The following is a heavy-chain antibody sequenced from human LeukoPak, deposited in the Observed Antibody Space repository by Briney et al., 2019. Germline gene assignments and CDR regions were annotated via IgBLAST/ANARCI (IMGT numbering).Heavy chain of an antibody. D-gene: IGHD5-18*01. CDR1: GFTFSDYY. CDR2: ISSSSSYT. Sequence: GGSLRLSCAASGFTFSDYYMSWIRQAPGKGLEWVSYISSSSSYTNYADSVKGRFTISRDNAKNSLYLQMNSLRAEDTAVYYCARELAAMSPFDYWGQGTLVTVSS. CDR3: ARELAAMSPFDY. J-gene: IGHJ4*02. V-gene: IGHV3-11*06.